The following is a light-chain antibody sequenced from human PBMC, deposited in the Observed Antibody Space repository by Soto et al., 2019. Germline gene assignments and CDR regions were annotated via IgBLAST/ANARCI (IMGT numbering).Light chain of an antibody. Sequence: EIVLTQSPATLSLSPGERATLSCGASESVRSNYLAWYQQRPGLAPRLLIYDISSRATGIPDRFSGSGSGTDFTLTISRLEPEDFAVYYCQQYSSSPALTFGGGTKVEIK. CDR2: DIS. CDR3: QQYSSSPALT. J-gene: IGKJ4*01. V-gene: IGKV3D-20*01. CDR1: ESVRSNY.